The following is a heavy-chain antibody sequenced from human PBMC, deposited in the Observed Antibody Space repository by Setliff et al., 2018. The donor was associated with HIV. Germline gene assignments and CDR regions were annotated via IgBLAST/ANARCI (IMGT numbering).Heavy chain of an antibody. CDR3: ARRIDNSGSLPAKNWFDT. Sequence: GSISSGSYYWSWLRQPAGKGLEWIGRIYTSGSTSYNPSLKSRVTISIDTPKNQFSLKLSSVTAADTAVYYCARRIDNSGSLPAKNWFDTWGQGRLVTVSS. V-gene: IGHV4-61*02. J-gene: IGHJ5*02. D-gene: IGHD3-10*01. CDR1: GSISSGSYY. CDR2: IYTSGST.